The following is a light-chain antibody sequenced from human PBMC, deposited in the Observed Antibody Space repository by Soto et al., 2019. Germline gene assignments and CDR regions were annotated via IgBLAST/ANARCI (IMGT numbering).Light chain of an antibody. CDR1: SSDVANYNY. Sequence: QSVLTQPASVSGSPGQSITISCTGTSSDVANYNYLSWYQQHQGKAPKLIIYDVSNRPSGVSNRFSGSKSGNTASLTISGLQAEDEADYYCSSYTIISPLVFGGGTKLTVL. CDR3: SSYTIISPLV. J-gene: IGLJ2*01. CDR2: DVS. V-gene: IGLV2-14*03.